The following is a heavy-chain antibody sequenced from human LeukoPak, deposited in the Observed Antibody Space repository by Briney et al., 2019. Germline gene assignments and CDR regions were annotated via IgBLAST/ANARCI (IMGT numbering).Heavy chain of an antibody. CDR3: ARDAPYSSSSSVDY. V-gene: IGHV1-18*01. D-gene: IGHD6-6*01. CDR1: GYTFTSYG. Sequence: VVSVKVSCKASGYTFTSYGISWVRQAPGQGLEWMGWISAYNGNTNYAQKLQGRVTMTTDTSTSTAYMELRSLRSDDTAVYYCARDAPYSSSSSVDYWGQGTLVTVSS. J-gene: IGHJ4*02. CDR2: ISAYNGNT.